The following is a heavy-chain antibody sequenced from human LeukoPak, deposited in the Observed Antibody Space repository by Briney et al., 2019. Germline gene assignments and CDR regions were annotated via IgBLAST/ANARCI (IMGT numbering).Heavy chain of an antibody. CDR2: AYNSGST. J-gene: IGHJ3*02. V-gene: IGHV4-61*01. CDR1: GDSVSSDSYY. Sequence: PSETLSLTCSVSGDSVSSDSYYWSWIRQPPGKGLEWIGYAYNSGSTNYNPSLKSRITISVETSKNQFSLKLNSVTAADTAVYYCARRKYSSSDAFDIWGQGTMVTVSS. CDR3: ARRKYSSSDAFDI. D-gene: IGHD6-6*01.